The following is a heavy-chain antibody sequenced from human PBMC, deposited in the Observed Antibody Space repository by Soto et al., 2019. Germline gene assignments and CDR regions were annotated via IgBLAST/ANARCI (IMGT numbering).Heavy chain of an antibody. D-gene: IGHD6-19*01. V-gene: IGHV3-30*18. Sequence: VQLVESGGGVVQPGRSLRLSCAASGFTFSSYGMHWVRQAPGKGLEWVAVISYDGSNKYYADSVKGRFTISRDNSKNTLYLQMNSLRAEDTAVYYCAKDLAVAGFDYWGQGTLVTVSS. CDR2: ISYDGSNK. J-gene: IGHJ4*02. CDR3: AKDLAVAGFDY. CDR1: GFTFSSYG.